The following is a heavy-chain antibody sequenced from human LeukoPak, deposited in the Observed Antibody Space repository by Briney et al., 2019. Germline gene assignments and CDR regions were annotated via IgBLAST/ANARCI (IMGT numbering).Heavy chain of an antibody. J-gene: IGHJ4*02. CDR1: GGSISSYY. V-gene: IGHV4-59*01. CDR3: ARVHYYDSSGYVRAFDY. CDR2: IYYSGST. Sequence: SETLSLTCTVSGGSISSYYWSWIRQPPGKGLEWIGYIYYSGSTNYNPSLKSRVTISVDTSKNQFSLKLSSVTAADTAVYYCARVHYYDSSGYVRAFDYWGQGTLVTVSS. D-gene: IGHD3-22*01.